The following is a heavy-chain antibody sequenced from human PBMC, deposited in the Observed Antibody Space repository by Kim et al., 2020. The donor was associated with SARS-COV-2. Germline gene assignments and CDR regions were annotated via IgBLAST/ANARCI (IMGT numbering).Heavy chain of an antibody. CDR3: VKDGGSGSYLGAFHI. D-gene: IGHD1-26*01. Sequence: GSLRLSCLASGFALRSYAMHWVRQAPGKGLEYVSAISGDGGTTYYADSVKGRFTISRDNSRNTLYLQMSSLRAEDTAVYYCVKDGGSGSYLGAFHIWGQGTMVTVSS. J-gene: IGHJ3*02. CDR1: GFALRSYA. V-gene: IGHV3-64D*06. CDR2: ISGDGGTT.